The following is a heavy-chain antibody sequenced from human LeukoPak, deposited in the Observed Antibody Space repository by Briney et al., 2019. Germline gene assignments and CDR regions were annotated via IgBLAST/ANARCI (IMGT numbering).Heavy chain of an antibody. V-gene: IGHV1-69*05. CDR3: APLGLGNENWFDP. CDR1: GGTFSSYA. J-gene: IGHJ5*02. Sequence: SVKVSCKASGGTFSSYAISWVRQAPGQGLEWMGGIFPIFGTANYAQKFQGRVTITTDESTSTAYMELSGLRSEDTAVYYCAPLGLGNENWFDPWGQGTLVTVSS. D-gene: IGHD7-27*01. CDR2: IFPIFGTA.